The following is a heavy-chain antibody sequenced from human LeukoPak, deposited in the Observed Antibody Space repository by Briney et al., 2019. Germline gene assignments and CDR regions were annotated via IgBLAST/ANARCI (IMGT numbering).Heavy chain of an antibody. Sequence: GSLRLSCAASGFTFSSYGMHWVRPAPGKGLEWVALIWYDGSNKYYADSVKGRLTISRDNSKNTLYLQMNSLRAEDTAVYYCAREGPRGNSQFDYWGQGTLVTVSS. CDR2: IWYDGSNK. CDR3: AREGPRGNSQFDY. J-gene: IGHJ4*02. D-gene: IGHD2/OR15-2a*01. V-gene: IGHV3-33*01. CDR1: GFTFSSYG.